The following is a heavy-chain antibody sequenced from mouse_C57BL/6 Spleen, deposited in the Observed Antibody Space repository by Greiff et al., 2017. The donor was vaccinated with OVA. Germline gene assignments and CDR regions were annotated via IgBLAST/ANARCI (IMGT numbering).Heavy chain of an antibody. Sequence: EVKLMESGEGLVKPGGSLKLSCAASGFTFSSYAMSWVRQTPEKRLEWVAYISSGGDYIYYADTVKGRFTISRDNARNTLYLQMSSLKSEDTAMYYCTRDDYYGSSPASFAYWGQGTLVTVSA. D-gene: IGHD1-1*01. V-gene: IGHV5-9-1*02. J-gene: IGHJ3*01. CDR3: TRDDYYGSSPASFAY. CDR2: ISSGGDYI. CDR1: GFTFSSYA.